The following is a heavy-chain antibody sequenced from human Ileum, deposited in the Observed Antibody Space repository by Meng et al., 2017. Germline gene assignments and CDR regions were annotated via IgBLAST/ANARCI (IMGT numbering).Heavy chain of an antibody. CDR2: IIPIFGTA. D-gene: IGHD2-21*02. V-gene: IGHV1-69*13. CDR1: GGTFSSYA. Sequence: SVKVSCKASGGTFSSYAISWVRQAPGQGLEWMGGIIPIFGTANYAQKFQGRVTITADESTSTAYMELSSQRSEDTAVYYCARCLLAYCGGDCWVLSRDWYFDLWGRGTLVTVSS. CDR3: ARCLLAYCGGDCWVLSRDWYFDL. J-gene: IGHJ2*01.